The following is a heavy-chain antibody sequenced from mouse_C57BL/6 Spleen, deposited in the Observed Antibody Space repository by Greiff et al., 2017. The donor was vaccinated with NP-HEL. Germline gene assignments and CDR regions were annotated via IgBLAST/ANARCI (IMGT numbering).Heavy chain of an antibody. CDR2: INPSSGYT. V-gene: IGHV1-4*01. CDR3: ARSYGYDDGGDD. CDR1: GYTFTSYT. D-gene: IGHD2-2*01. J-gene: IGHJ4*01. Sequence: QVQLQQSGAELARPGASVKMSCKASGYTFTSYTMHWVKQRPGQGLEWIGYINPSSGYTKYNQKFKDKATLTADKSSSTAYMQLSSLTSEDSAVYYCARSYGYDDGGDDWGQGTSVTVSS.